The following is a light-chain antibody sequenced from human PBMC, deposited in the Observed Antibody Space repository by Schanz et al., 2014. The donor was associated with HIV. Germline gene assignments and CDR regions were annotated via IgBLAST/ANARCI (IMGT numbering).Light chain of an antibody. V-gene: IGLV1-40*01. CDR3: SSYAGSKHWL. CDR2: GNN. Sequence: QSVLTQPPSVSGAPGQRVTISCTGSSSTIGTGYDVHWYQQLPGDAPKLLIYGNNNRPSGVPDRFSGSKSGNTASLTVSGLQPEDEADYYCSSYAGSKHWLFGGGTKLTV. J-gene: IGLJ2*01. CDR1: SSTIGTGYD.